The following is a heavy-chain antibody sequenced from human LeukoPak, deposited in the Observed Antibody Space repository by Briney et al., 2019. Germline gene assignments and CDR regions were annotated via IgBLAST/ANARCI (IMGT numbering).Heavy chain of an antibody. CDR2: ISSSSSYI. CDR1: GFTFSSYS. D-gene: IGHD3-10*01. CDR3: ARASMVRGVIITSYYFDY. J-gene: IGHJ4*02. V-gene: IGHV3-21*01. Sequence: GGSLRLSCAASGFTFSSYSMNWVRQTPGKGLEWVSSISSSSSYIYYADSVKGRFTISRDDAKNSLYLQMNSLRAEDTAVYYCARASMVRGVIITSYYFDYWGQGTLVTVSS.